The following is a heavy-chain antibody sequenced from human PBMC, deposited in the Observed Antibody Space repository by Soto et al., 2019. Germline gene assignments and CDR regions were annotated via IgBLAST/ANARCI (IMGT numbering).Heavy chain of an antibody. J-gene: IGHJ4*02. D-gene: IGHD3-10*01. CDR2: SLRGGTT. V-gene: IGHV4-4*07. Sequence: KLQDWAPGLVKPWGTLSPTGPFPGGSTTTYYWTCIRHPSGRGPEWIGRSLRGGTTNYNPSLRSRVTVSVDMSKNQFSLKLSSVTAADTAVYYCARGPGGCGEFSLDYWGQGTLVTVSS. CDR3: ARGPGGCGEFSLDY. CDR1: GGSTTTYY.